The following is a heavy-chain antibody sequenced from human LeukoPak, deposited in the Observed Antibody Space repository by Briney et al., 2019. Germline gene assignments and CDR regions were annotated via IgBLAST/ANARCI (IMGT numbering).Heavy chain of an antibody. D-gene: IGHD2-2*01. Sequence: PGGSLRLACAASGFTFSSYAMSWVRQAPGKGLEWVSAISGSGGSTYYADSVTGRFTISRDNSKNTLYLQMNSLRAEDTAVYYCAKVRSSSFDYWGQGTLVTVSS. CDR3: AKVRSSSFDY. J-gene: IGHJ4*02. V-gene: IGHV3-23*01. CDR2: ISGSGGST. CDR1: GFTFSSYA.